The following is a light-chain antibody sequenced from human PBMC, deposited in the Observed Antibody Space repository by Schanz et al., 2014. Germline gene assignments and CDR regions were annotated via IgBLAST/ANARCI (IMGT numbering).Light chain of an antibody. J-gene: IGLJ3*02. V-gene: IGLV2-14*03. CDR3: SSYTSSNSNWV. Sequence: QSALTQPASVSGSPGQSITISCTGTSSDIGSFNFVSWYQQHPGKAPKLMIFDVTNRPSGVSNRFSGSKSGNTASLTISGLQADDEADYYCSSYTSSNSNWVFGGGTKLTVL. CDR1: SSDIGSFNF. CDR2: DVT.